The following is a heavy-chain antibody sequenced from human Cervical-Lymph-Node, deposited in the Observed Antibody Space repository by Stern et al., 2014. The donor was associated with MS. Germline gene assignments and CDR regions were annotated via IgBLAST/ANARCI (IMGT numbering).Heavy chain of an antibody. J-gene: IGHJ4*02. D-gene: IGHD3-22*01. V-gene: IGHV1-69*09. CDR3: ARSPDLYESSGYYFD. CDR1: GGTLNNYA. CDR2: IIPFLGIA. Sequence: QLVQSGADVPKPGSSVKVSCKASGGTLNNYAVSWVRQSPGQVLEWIGKIIPFLGIANYADKFQGRVTLTAAATTSYMEVSSLRSDDTAVYDGARSPDLYESSGYYFDWGQGTLVTVSS.